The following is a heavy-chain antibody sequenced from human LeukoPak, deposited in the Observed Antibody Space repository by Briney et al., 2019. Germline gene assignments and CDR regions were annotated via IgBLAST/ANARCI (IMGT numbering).Heavy chain of an antibody. Sequence: GGSLRLSCAASGFTFSSYGMNWVRQAPGKGLEWVSYISSSGSTIYYADSVKGRFTISRDNAKNSLYLQMNSLRAEDTAVYYCARNSRETSIAAAGGAYFDYWGQGTLVTVSS. CDR3: ARNSRETSIAAAGGAYFDY. V-gene: IGHV3-48*03. CDR2: ISSSGSTI. CDR1: GFTFSSYG. D-gene: IGHD6-13*01. J-gene: IGHJ4*02.